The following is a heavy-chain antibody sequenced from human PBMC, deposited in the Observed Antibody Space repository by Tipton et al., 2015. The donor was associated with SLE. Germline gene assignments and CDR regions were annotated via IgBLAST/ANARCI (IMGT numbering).Heavy chain of an antibody. D-gene: IGHD3-16*02. CDR3: ARLRVGDIHNYGMDV. CDR1: GFTVSRNY. Sequence: SLRLSCAASGFTVSRNYMSWVRQAPGKGLEWVSVIYSGGYTYYADSVQGRFTISRDNSKNTLYLQMNSLRAEDTTVYYCARLRVGDIHNYGMDVWGQGTTVTVSS. V-gene: IGHV3-53*01. J-gene: IGHJ6*02. CDR2: IYSGGYT.